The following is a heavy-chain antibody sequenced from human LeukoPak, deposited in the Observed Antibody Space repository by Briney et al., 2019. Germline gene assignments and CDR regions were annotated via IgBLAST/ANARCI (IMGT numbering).Heavy chain of an antibody. V-gene: IGHV1-69*05. Sequence: ASVKVSCKASGGTFSSYAISWVRQAPGQGLEWMGGIIPIFGTANYAQKFQGRVTITTDESTSTAYMELSSLRSEDTAVHYCARGGRHYYYYMDVWGKGTTVTVSS. J-gene: IGHJ6*03. CDR1: GGTFSSYA. CDR2: IIPIFGTA. CDR3: ARGGRHYYYYMDV. D-gene: IGHD2-15*01.